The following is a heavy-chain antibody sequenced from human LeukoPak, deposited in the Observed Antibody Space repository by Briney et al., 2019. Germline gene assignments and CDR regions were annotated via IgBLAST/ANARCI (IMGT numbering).Heavy chain of an antibody. CDR2: IYYSGST. D-gene: IGHD3-22*01. CDR3: ARVAYYDSSGYSYPRFDY. Sequence: SETLSLTCTVSGGSISSSSYYWGWIHQPPGKGLEWIGSIYYSGSTYYNPSLKSRVTISVDTSKNQFSLKLSSVTAADTAVYYCARVAYYDSSGYSYPRFDYWGQGTLVTVFS. V-gene: IGHV4-39*07. CDR1: GGSISSSSYY. J-gene: IGHJ4*02.